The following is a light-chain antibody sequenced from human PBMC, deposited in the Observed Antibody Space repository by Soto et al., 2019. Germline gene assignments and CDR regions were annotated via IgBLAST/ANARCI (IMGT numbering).Light chain of an antibody. CDR3: QQRHMWPVT. Sequence: EIVLTQSPATLSLSPGERATLSCRASQSVSTYLAWYQQKPGQAPRLLISDASNRATGIPARFSGSGSGTDFTLTISSLEPEDFAVYYCQQRHMWPVTFGQGTRLEI. J-gene: IGKJ5*01. CDR1: QSVSTY. CDR2: DAS. V-gene: IGKV3-11*01.